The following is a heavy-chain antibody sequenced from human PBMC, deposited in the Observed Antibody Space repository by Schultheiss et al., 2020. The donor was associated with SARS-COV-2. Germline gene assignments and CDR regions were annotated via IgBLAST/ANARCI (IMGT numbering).Heavy chain of an antibody. V-gene: IGHV3-48*01. J-gene: IGHJ4*02. CDR2: IGPTGSTI. Sequence: GGSLRLSCAASGFTFDDYAMHWVRQAPGKGLEWISYIGPTGSTIYYADSVKGRFTISRDNSKNTLYLQMNSLRAEDTAVYYCAKDHASGSGWCNYWGQGTLVTVSS. CDR1: GFTFDDYA. CDR3: AKDHASGSGWCNY. D-gene: IGHD6-19*01.